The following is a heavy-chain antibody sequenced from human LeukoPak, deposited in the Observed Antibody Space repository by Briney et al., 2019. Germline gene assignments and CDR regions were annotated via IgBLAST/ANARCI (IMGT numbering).Heavy chain of an antibody. Sequence: GASVKVSCKASGYTFTSYDINWVRQATGQGLEWMGWMNPNSGNTGYAQKSQGRVTMTKNTTISTAYMDLSSLRSEDTAVYYCARALSWTTESYYYMDVWGKGTTVTVS. CDR3: ARALSWTTESYYYMDV. CDR1: GYTFTSYD. D-gene: IGHD3/OR15-3a*01. CDR2: MNPNSGNT. V-gene: IGHV1-8*01. J-gene: IGHJ6*03.